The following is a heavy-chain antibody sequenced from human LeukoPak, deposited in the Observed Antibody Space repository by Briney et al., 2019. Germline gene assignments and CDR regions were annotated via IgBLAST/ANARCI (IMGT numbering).Heavy chain of an antibody. CDR3: ATPRGYSYGNTFDY. V-gene: IGHV1-69-2*01. J-gene: IGHJ4*02. D-gene: IGHD5-18*01. Sequence: AASVKVSCKVSGYTFTDYYMHWVQQAPGKGLEWMGLVDPEDGETIYAEKFQGRVTITADTSIDTAYMELSSLRSEDTAVYYCATPRGYSYGNTFDYWGQGTLVTVSS. CDR2: VDPEDGET. CDR1: GYTFTDYY.